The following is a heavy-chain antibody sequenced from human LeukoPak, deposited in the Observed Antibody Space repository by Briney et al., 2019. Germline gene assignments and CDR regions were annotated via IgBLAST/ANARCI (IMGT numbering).Heavy chain of an antibody. Sequence: PGGSLRLSCAASGFIFSNYWMSWVRQAPGKGLEWVATIKQDESEKFYVDSVKGRFTVSRDNAQNSLFLQMNSLRTEDTGLYYCASVWGQGNKNRPLDKWGQGTLVNVSP. D-gene: IGHD7-27*01. CDR2: IKQDESEK. CDR1: GFIFSNYW. CDR3: ASVWGQGNKNRPLDK. V-gene: IGHV3-7*01. J-gene: IGHJ4*02.